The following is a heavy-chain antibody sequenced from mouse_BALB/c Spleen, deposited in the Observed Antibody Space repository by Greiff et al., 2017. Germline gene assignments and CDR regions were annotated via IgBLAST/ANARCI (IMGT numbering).Heavy chain of an antibody. V-gene: IGHV1-87*01. D-gene: IGHD2-4*01. CDR1: GYTFTSYW. CDR3: ARGNDYDFDY. CDR2: IYPGDGDT. J-gene: IGHJ2*01. Sequence: VKLQESGAELARPGASVKLSCKASGYTFTSYWMQWVKQRPGQGLEWIGAIYPGDGDTRYTQKFKGKATLTADKSSSTAYMQLSSLASEDSAVYYCARGNDYDFDYWGQGTTLTVSS.